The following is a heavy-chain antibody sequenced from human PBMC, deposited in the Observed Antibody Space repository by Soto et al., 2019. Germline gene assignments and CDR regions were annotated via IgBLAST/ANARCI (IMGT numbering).Heavy chain of an antibody. V-gene: IGHV1-69*18. CDR3: ERVALSGILLGGVDS. CDR2: IPPMFGTT. J-gene: IGHJ4*02. D-gene: IGHD1-20*01. CDR1: AGTFVNYS. Sequence: QVQLVQSGAEVKKPGSSVKVSCKASAGTFVNYSITWVRQAPGQGLELMGTIPPMFGTTYNAQKFNGRVTFTADESTRTAFMELSGLRSQDTAVYYCERVALSGILLGGVDSWGQGTLVTVSS.